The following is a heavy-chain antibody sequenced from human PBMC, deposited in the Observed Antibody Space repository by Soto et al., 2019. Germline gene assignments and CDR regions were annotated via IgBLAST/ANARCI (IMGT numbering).Heavy chain of an antibody. CDR1: GFTFSSYS. V-gene: IGHV3-21*01. CDR2: ISSSSSYI. CDR3: VRGGGTMVVTDLGY. J-gene: IGHJ4*02. Sequence: EVQLVESGGGLVKPGGSLRLSCAASGFTFSSYSMNWVRQAPGKGLEWVSSISSSSSYIYYADSVKGRFTISRDNAKNSLYLQMNSLRAEDTAVYYCVRGGGTMVVTDLGYWGQGTLVTVSS. D-gene: IGHD2-15*01.